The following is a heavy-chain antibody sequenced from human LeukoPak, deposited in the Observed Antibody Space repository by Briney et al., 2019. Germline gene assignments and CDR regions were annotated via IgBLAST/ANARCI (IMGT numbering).Heavy chain of an antibody. V-gene: IGHV3-33*01. CDR3: ARGGEGHYFDY. J-gene: IGHJ4*02. Sequence: PGRSLRLYCAASGFTFSSYGMHWVRQAPGKGLEGVAVIWYDGSNKYYADSVKGRFTISRDNSKNTLYLQMNSLRAEDTAVYYCARGGEGHYFDYWGQGTLVTVSS. CDR1: GFTFSSYG. D-gene: IGHD3-16*01. CDR2: IWYDGSNK.